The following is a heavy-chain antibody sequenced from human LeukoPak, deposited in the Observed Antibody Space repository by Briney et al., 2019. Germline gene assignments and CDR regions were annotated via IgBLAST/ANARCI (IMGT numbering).Heavy chain of an antibody. CDR3: ARAGVTNQLGQTYWYFDL. J-gene: IGHJ2*01. CDR1: GFTFDNAW. CDR2: IQKDGSEA. Sequence: QPGGSLRLSCAASGFTFDNAWMNWVRQAPGKGLEWVAKIQKDGSEAYYVDSMEGRFTISRDNAENSLYLQMHSLRAEDTAVYSCARAGVTNQLGQTYWYFDLWGRGTLVTVSS. V-gene: IGHV3-7*01. D-gene: IGHD7-27*01.